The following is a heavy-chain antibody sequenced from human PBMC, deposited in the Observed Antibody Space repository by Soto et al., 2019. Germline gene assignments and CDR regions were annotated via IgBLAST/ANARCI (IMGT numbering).Heavy chain of an antibody. CDR3: ARGAKGQWLVDY. D-gene: IGHD6-19*01. Sequence: EVQLVESGGGLVQPGGSLRLSCAASGFTFNTYWLHWVRQAPGKGLVWVSRVNMDGSTTTYADSVRGRFTISRDNAKDTVYLEMNSLRAEDMAVYYCARGAKGQWLVDYWGQGTLVTVSS. CDR2: VNMDGSTT. CDR1: GFTFNTYW. J-gene: IGHJ4*02. V-gene: IGHV3-74*01.